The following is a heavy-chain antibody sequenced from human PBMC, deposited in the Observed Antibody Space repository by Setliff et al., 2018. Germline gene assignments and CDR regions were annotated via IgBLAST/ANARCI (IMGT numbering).Heavy chain of an antibody. V-gene: IGHV3-48*04. CDR3: ARGPLAPFEH. D-gene: IGHD6-13*01. CDR2: ISYGSTT. Sequence: LSLSCAASGFTFNDYSMNWVRRAPGKGLEWISYISYGSTTFYADSVKGRFTSSRDDARNSVFLHMNSLTVEDTGVYYCARGPLAPFEHWGQGSLVTVSS. CDR1: GFTFNDYS. J-gene: IGHJ4*02.